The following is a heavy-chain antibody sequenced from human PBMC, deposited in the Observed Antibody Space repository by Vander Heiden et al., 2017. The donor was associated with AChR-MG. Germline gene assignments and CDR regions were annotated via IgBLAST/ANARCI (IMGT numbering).Heavy chain of an antibody. J-gene: IGHJ4*02. Sequence: QVQLQESGPGLVKPSETLSLTCPVSGYSISSGYYWGWIRQPQGKGLEWIGSIYQSGSTYYNPSLKSRVTISVDTSKNQFSLKLSSVTAADTAVYYCARDPGGYDPEAAFDYWGQGTLVTVSS. CDR3: ARDPGGYDPEAAFDY. D-gene: IGHD5-12*01. V-gene: IGHV4-38-2*02. CDR1: GYSISSGYY. CDR2: IYQSGST.